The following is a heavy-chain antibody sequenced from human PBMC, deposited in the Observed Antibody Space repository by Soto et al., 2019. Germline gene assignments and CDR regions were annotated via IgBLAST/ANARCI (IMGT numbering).Heavy chain of an antibody. CDR3: AKKGTDFWSGYSLSLAFDY. J-gene: IGHJ4*02. CDR2: ISGSGGST. V-gene: IGHV3-23*01. CDR1: GFTFSSYA. Sequence: GGSLRLSCAASGFTFSSYAMSWVRQAPGKGLEWVSAISGSGGSTYYADSVKGRFTISRDNSKNTLYLQMNSLRAEDTAVYYCAKKGTDFWSGYSLSLAFDYWGQGTLVTVSS. D-gene: IGHD3-3*01.